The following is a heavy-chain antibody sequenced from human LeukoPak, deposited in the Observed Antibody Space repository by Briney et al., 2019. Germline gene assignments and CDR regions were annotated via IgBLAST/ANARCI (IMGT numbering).Heavy chain of an antibody. CDR1: GGSFSGYY. Sequence: PSETLSLTCAVYGGSFSGYYWSWIRQPPGKGLEWIGEINHSGSTNYNPSLKSRVTISVDTSKNQFSLKLSSVTAADTAVYYCARGPKFRQQLTTDYWGQGTLVTVSS. V-gene: IGHV4-34*01. CDR3: ARGPKFRQQLTTDY. J-gene: IGHJ4*02. D-gene: IGHD6-13*01. CDR2: INHSGST.